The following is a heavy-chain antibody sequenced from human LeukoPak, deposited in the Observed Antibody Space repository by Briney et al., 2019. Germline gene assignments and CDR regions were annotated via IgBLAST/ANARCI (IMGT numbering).Heavy chain of an antibody. CDR3: ARDGYDYVWGRPTDAFDI. V-gene: IGHV4-34*01. Sequence: SETLSLTCAVYGGSFSGYYWSWIRQPPGKGLEWIGEINHSGSTNYNTSLKSRVTISVDTSKNQFSLKLSSVTAADTAVYYCARDGYDYVWGRPTDAFDIWGQGTMVTVSS. J-gene: IGHJ3*02. D-gene: IGHD3-16*01. CDR1: GGSFSGYY. CDR2: INHSGST.